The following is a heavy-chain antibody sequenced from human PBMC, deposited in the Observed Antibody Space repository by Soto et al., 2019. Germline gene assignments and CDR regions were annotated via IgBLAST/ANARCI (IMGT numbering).Heavy chain of an antibody. CDR3: ASSSSSSWFDP. J-gene: IGHJ5*02. Sequence: PSETXSLTCTVSGGSISSGGYYWSWIRQHPGKGLEWIGYIYYSGSTYYNPSLKSRVTISVDTSKNQFSLKLSSVTAADTAVYYCASSSSSSWFDPWGQGTLVTVSS. V-gene: IGHV4-31*03. D-gene: IGHD6-6*01. CDR1: GGSISSGGYY. CDR2: IYYSGST.